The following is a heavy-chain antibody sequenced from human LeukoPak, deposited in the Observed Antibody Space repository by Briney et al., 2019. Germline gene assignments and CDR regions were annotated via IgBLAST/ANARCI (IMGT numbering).Heavy chain of an antibody. D-gene: IGHD3-10*01. J-gene: IGHJ4*02. Sequence: PGGSLRLSCAASGFTLSSYGMHWVRQAPGKGLEWVAVISYDGSNKYYADSVKGRFTISRDNSKNTLYLQMNSLRAEDTAVSYCAKDHYYGSGSLPDYWGQGTLVTVSS. CDR2: ISYDGSNK. V-gene: IGHV3-30*18. CDR3: AKDHYYGSGSLPDY. CDR1: GFTLSSYG.